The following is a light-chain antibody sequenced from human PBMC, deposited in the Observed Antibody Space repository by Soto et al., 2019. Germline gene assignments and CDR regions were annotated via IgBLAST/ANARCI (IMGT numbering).Light chain of an antibody. V-gene: IGLV2-23*03. CDR1: SSDVGSYNL. CDR2: EGS. J-gene: IGLJ1*01. CDR3: CSYAGSSTFAYV. Sequence: QSVLTQPASVSGSPGQSITISCTGTSSDVGSYNLVSWYQQHPGKAPKLMIYEGSKRPSGVSNRFSGSKSGNTASLTISGLPAEDEADYYCCSYAGSSTFAYVFGTGTKLTVL.